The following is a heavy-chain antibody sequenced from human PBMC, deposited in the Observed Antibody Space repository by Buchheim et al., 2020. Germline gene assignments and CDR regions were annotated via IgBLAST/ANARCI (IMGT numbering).Heavy chain of an antibody. V-gene: IGHV3-30*18. Sequence: QVQLVESGGGVVQPGRSLRLSCAASGFTFSSYGMHWVRQAPGKGLAWVAVISYDGSNKYYADSVKGRFTISRDTSKNTMYLQMNSLRAEDTAVYYCAKDLSGRYDFWSGYYYYYGMDVWGQGTT. D-gene: IGHD3-3*01. J-gene: IGHJ6*02. CDR1: GFTFSSYG. CDR2: ISYDGSNK. CDR3: AKDLSGRYDFWSGYYYYYGMDV.